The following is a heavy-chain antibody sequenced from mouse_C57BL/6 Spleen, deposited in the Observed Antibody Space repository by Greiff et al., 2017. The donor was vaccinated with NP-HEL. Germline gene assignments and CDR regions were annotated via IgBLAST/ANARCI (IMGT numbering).Heavy chain of an antibody. Sequence: EVKLQESGPVLVKPGASVKMSCKASGYTFTDYYMNWVKQSHGKSLEWIGVINPYNGGTSYNQKFKGKATLTVDKSSSTAYMELNSLTSEDSAVYYCARRSGFWYFDVWGTGTTVTVSS. CDR2: INPYNGGT. CDR3: ARRSGFWYFDV. CDR1: GYTFTDYY. V-gene: IGHV1-19*01. J-gene: IGHJ1*03. D-gene: IGHD1-3*01.